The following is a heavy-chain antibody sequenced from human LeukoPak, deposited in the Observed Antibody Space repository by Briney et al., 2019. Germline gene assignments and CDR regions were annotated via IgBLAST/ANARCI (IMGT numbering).Heavy chain of an antibody. CDR3: ARVTWIQLWLLGY. CDR2: INPNSGGT. V-gene: IGHV1-2*02. Sequence: GASVKVSCKASGYTFTGYYMHWVRQAPGQGLEWIGWINPNSGGTNYAQKFQGRVTMTRDTSISTAYMELSRLRSDDTAVYYCARVTWIQLWLLGYWGQGTLVTVSS. J-gene: IGHJ4*02. CDR1: GYTFTGYY. D-gene: IGHD5-18*01.